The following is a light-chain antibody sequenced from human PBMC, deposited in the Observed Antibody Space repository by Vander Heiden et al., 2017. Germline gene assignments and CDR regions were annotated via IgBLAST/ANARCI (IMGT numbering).Light chain of an antibody. V-gene: IGKV4-1*01. Sequence: VMTATPDPLALTLGERATINCKSSQSVLFNSNNKNYLAWYKQKPGQPPKLLLYWASTRESGVPERFSGSGSGTDFTLTISRLQAEDVAVYYCQQDDSTPQTFGQGTKVEVK. J-gene: IGKJ1*01. CDR3: QQDDSTPQT. CDR1: QSVLFNSNNKNY. CDR2: WAS.